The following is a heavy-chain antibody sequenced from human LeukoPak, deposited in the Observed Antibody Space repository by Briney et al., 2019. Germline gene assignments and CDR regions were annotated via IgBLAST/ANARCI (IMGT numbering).Heavy chain of an antibody. CDR3: ARDRGTRGGFFDY. V-gene: IGHV1-46*01. CDR1: GYTXTSYY. D-gene: IGHD6-25*01. Sequence: ASLKVSSKASGYTXTSYYMHWVRQAPGHGLGWMGIINPSGGSTSYAQKFQGRVTMTRDTSTSTVYMELSSLRSEDTAVYYCARDRGTRGGFFDYWGQGTLVTVSS. CDR2: INPSGGST. J-gene: IGHJ4*02.